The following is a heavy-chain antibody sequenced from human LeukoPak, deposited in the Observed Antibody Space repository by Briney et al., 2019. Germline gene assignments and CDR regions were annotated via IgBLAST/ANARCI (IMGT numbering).Heavy chain of an antibody. CDR1: GGSISSSSYY. CDR2: IYYSGST. J-gene: IGHJ4*02. Sequence: PSETLSLTCTVSGGSISSSSYYWGWIRQPPGKGLEWIGSIYYSGSTYYNPSLKSRVTISVDTSKNQFSLKLSSVTAADTAVYYCARDLGGSRDSWGQGTLVTVSS. D-gene: IGHD1-26*01. CDR3: ARDLGGSRDS. V-gene: IGHV4-39*07.